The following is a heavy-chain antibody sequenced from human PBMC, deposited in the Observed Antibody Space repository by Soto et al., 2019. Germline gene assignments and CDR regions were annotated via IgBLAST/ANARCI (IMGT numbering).Heavy chain of an antibody. CDR2: ISGSGGST. D-gene: IGHD3-3*01. J-gene: IGHJ5*02. CDR1: GFTFSDYA. Sequence: EVQLLESGGGLVQPGGSLRLSCAASGFTFSDYAMNWVRQAPGKGLEWVSTISGSGGSTYYADSVKGRFTISRDNSKNTLHLQMNILRAEDTAVYYCANGRFLEWLLPDNWFDPWGQGTLVTVSS. CDR3: ANGRFLEWLLPDNWFDP. V-gene: IGHV3-23*01.